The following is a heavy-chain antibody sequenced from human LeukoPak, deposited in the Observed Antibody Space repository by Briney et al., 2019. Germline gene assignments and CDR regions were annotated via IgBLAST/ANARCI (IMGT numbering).Heavy chain of an antibody. CDR3: AKDPYGDYAAGDAFDI. CDR1: EFSVGSNY. D-gene: IGHD4-17*01. V-gene: IGHV3-23*01. CDR2: ISGSGGST. Sequence: GGSLRLSCAASEFSVGSNYMTWVRQAPGKGLEWVSAISGSGGSTYYADSVKGRFTISRDNSKNTLYLQMNSLRAEDTAVYYCAKDPYGDYAAGDAFDIWGQGTMVTVSS. J-gene: IGHJ3*02.